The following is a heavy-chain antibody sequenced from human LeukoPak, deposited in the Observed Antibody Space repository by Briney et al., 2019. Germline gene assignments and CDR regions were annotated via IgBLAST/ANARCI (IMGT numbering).Heavy chain of an antibody. CDR2: INHSGST. J-gene: IGHJ4*02. V-gene: IGHV4-34*01. CDR3: ARSGAAGTGLDY. CDR1: GGSFSGYY. D-gene: IGHD6-13*01. Sequence: SETLSLTCVVYGGSFSGYYWNWIRQPPGKGLEWIGEINHSGSTNYNPSLKSRVTISVDTSKTHFSLKLNSVTAADTAVYYCARSGAAGTGLDYWGQGTLVTVSS.